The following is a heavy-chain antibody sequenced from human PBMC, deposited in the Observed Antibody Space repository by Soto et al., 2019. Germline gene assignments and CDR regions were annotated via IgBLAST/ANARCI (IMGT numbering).Heavy chain of an antibody. Sequence: SETLSLTCTVSGGSISSYYWSWIRQPPGKGLEWIGYIYYSGSNNYNPSLKSRVTISVDTSKNQFSLKLSSVTAADTAVYYCARWYSSSWYRGWFFDLWGRGTLVTVS. D-gene: IGHD6-13*01. CDR3: ARWYSSSWYRGWFFDL. J-gene: IGHJ2*01. CDR2: IYYSGSN. V-gene: IGHV4-59*08. CDR1: GGSISSYY.